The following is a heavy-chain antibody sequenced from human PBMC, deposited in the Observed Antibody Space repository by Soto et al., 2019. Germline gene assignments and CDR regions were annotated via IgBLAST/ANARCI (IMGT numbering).Heavy chain of an antibody. CDR3: AANLECPLGFDY. D-gene: IGHD3-3*01. V-gene: IGHV1-58*01. CDR2: IVVGSRNT. Sequence: SVKVSCKASGFTFTSSAVQWVRKARGQRLEWIGWIVVGSRNTNYAQKFQERVTITRDMSTSTAYMELSSLRSEDTAVYYCAANLECPLGFDYGGQGTLVTVSS. CDR1: GFTFTSSA. J-gene: IGHJ4*02.